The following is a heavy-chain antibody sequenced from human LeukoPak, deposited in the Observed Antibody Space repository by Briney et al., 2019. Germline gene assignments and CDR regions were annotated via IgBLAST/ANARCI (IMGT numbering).Heavy chain of an antibody. Sequence: GGSLRLSCAASGFTFSGSAMHWVRQASGKGLEWVGRIRSKANSYATAYAASVKGRFTISRDDSKNTAYLQMNSLKTEDTAVYYCTRVTVEATTHDGYWGQGTLVTVSS. CDR3: TRVTVEATTHDGY. D-gene: IGHD1-26*01. V-gene: IGHV3-73*01. J-gene: IGHJ4*02. CDR1: GFTFSGSA. CDR2: IRSKANSYAT.